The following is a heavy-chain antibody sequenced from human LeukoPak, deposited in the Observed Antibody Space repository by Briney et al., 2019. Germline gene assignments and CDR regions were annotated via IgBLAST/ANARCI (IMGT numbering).Heavy chain of an antibody. CDR1: GGSISSGGYY. Sequence: PSETLSLTCTVSGGSISSGGYYWSWIRQHPGKGLEWIGYIYYSGSTYYNPSLKSRVTISVDTSKNQFSLKLSSVTAAGTAVYYCARDPAGGFDYWGQGTLVTVSS. J-gene: IGHJ4*02. D-gene: IGHD2-8*02. V-gene: IGHV4-31*03. CDR2: IYYSGST. CDR3: ARDPAGGFDY.